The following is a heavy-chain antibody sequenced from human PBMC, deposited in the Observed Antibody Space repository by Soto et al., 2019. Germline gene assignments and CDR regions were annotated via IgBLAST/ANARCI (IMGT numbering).Heavy chain of an antibody. J-gene: IGHJ6*02. V-gene: IGHV1-2*02. CDR1: GYTFTDYY. Sequence: ASVKFSCKASGYTFTDYYMHWVRQAPGQGLEWMGWINPNSGGTNYAQKFQGRVTMTRDTSISTAYMELNRLRSDDTAVYYCARDQSPSSGWPGMDVWGQGTTVTVSS. CDR3: ARDQSPSSGWPGMDV. D-gene: IGHD6-19*01. CDR2: INPNSGGT.